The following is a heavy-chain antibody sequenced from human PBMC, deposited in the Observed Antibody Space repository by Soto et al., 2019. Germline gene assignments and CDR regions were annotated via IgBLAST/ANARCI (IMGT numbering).Heavy chain of an antibody. CDR2: ISAYNGNT. J-gene: IGHJ4*02. V-gene: IGHV1-18*01. CDR1: GYTFTSYG. Sequence: ASVKVSCKASGYTFTSYGISWVRQAPGQGLEWMGWISAYNGNTNYAQKLQGRVTMTTDTSTSTAYMELRSLRSDDTAVYYCARDSPLAVAGHFDYWGQGTLVTVSS. D-gene: IGHD6-19*01. CDR3: ARDSPLAVAGHFDY.